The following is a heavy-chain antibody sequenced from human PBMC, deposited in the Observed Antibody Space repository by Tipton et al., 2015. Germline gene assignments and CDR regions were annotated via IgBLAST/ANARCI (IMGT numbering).Heavy chain of an antibody. CDR2: IYYSGSA. D-gene: IGHD1-7*01. V-gene: IGHV4-31*02. Sequence: LRLSCSVSGDSIVSLGYYWSWVRQFPGKGLEWIGYIYYSGSAHYHPSLKSRLTMSVDTSANQFSLKLKSMTAADTALYFCARSGTTVLDSWGQGTLVTVSS. CDR3: ARSGTTVLDS. J-gene: IGHJ4*02. CDR1: GDSIVSLGYY.